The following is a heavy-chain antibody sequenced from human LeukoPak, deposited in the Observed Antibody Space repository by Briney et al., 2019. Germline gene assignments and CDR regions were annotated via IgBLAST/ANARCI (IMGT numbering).Heavy chain of an antibody. D-gene: IGHD6-19*01. Sequence: SETLSLTCAVYGGSFSGYYWSWIRQPPGKGLEWIGEINHSGSTNYNPSLKSRVTISEDTSKNQFSLKLSSVTAADTAVYYCARSQYSSGWYAGQTFDYWGQGTLVTVSS. CDR2: INHSGST. CDR3: ARSQYSSGWYAGQTFDY. CDR1: GGSFSGYY. V-gene: IGHV4-34*01. J-gene: IGHJ4*02.